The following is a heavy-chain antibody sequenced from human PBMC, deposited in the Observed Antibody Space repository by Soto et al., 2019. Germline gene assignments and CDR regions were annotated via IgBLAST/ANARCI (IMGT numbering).Heavy chain of an antibody. CDR2: IIVASGRT. D-gene: IGHD2-21*02. J-gene: IGHJ3*01. CDR3: VAELYSGGGCCSFDF. V-gene: IGHV1-58*01. Sequence: SVKVSCKTSGFTFTNSAVQWVRQARGQRLEWMGWIIVASGRTNYAREVQERVTISRDTSTSTAYMELSGLRSEDTAVYYCVAELYSGGGCCSFDFWGQGTMVTVSS. CDR1: GFTFTNSA.